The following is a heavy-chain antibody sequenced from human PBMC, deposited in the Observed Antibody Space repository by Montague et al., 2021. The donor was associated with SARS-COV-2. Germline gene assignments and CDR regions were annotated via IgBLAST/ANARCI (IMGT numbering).Heavy chain of an antibody. CDR3: ARLAPDSGSPNGYYYNGMDV. D-gene: IGHD1-26*01. V-gene: IGHV4-39*01. J-gene: IGHJ6*02. CDR2: IYYSGST. CDR1: GNSLSSSRYF. Sequence: SETLSLTCTVSGNSLSSSRYFWGWIRQPPRKGLEWIGSIYYSGSTYYNPSLKSRVTISVDTSKNQFSLKLSSVTAADTAVYYCARLAPDSGSPNGYYYNGMDVWGQGTTVTVSS.